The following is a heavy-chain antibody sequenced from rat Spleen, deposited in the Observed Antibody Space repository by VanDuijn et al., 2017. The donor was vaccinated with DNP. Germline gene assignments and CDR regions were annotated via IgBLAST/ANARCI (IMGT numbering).Heavy chain of an antibody. CDR2: ITSRVGRT. V-gene: IGHV5-31*01. D-gene: IGHD1-1*01. CDR1: EFTFNNYW. CDR3: AIYFNRGDDWFAY. J-gene: IGHJ3*01. Sequence: EVQLVESGGDLVQPGRSLRLSCVASEFTFNNYWMTWFRQVPGKGLEWVASITSRVGRTYYPDSVKGRFTLSRENAKSTLYLQKNSLRSEDTASYYCAIYFNRGDDWFAYWGQGTLVTVSS.